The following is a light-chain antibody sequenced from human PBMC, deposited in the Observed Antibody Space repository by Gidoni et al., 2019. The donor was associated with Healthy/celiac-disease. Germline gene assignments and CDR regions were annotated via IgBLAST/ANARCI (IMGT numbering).Light chain of an antibody. CDR2: KAS. V-gene: IGKV1-5*03. J-gene: IGKJ1*01. CDR3: QQYNSRRT. CDR1: QSSSSW. Sequence: DIQMTQSPSTLSASVGDRVTITCRASQSSSSWLAWYQQKPGKAPKLLIYKASSLESGVPSRFSGSGSGTEFTLTISSLQPDDFATYYCQQYNSRRTFGQXTKVEIK.